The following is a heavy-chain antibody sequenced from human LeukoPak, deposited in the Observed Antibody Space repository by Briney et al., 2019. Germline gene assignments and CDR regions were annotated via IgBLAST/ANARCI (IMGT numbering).Heavy chain of an antibody. D-gene: IGHD3-10*01. CDR1: GFTFTSSP. V-gene: IGHV1-58*02. J-gene: IGHJ2*01. CDR2: IVVGSGNT. Sequence: SVKVSCKASGFTFTSSPTQWVRQARGQRLEWIGWIVVGSGNTNYAQKFQERVTITRDMSTSTAYMELSSLRSEDTAVYYCAADLGTMVRGVNPPHWYFDLWGRGTLVTVSS. CDR3: AADLGTMVRGVNPPHWYFDL.